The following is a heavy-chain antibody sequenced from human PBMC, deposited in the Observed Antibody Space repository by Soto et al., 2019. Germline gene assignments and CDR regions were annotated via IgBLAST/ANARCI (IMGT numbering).Heavy chain of an antibody. Sequence: GGSLRLSCEASEFSFGSYTMYWVRQAPGKGLEWVTIISYDGNNIYYADFVQGRFTVSRDNSKNTLYLQMNSLRADDTARYYCARAPRYNAFWSHMDVWRQGTTVTVSS. CDR2: ISYDGNNI. CDR3: ARAPRYNAFWSHMDV. D-gene: IGHD3-3*01. CDR1: EFSFGSYT. J-gene: IGHJ6*02. V-gene: IGHV3-30-3*01.